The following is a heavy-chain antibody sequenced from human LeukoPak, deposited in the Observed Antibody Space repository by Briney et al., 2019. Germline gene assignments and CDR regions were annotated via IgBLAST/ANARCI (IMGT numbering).Heavy chain of an antibody. J-gene: IGHJ4*02. CDR2: ISSGSEK. CDR3: ARDLELSAVYYFDS. Sequence: GGSLRLSCEASGFTFSIFPMHWVRQAPGKGLEGVALISSGSEKYYADSVEGRFTISRDNSKNMLYLQMNGLRADDTAVYYCARDLELSAVYYFDSWAQGTLVIVSS. D-gene: IGHD3-3*01. V-gene: IGHV3-30*04. CDR1: GFTFSIFP.